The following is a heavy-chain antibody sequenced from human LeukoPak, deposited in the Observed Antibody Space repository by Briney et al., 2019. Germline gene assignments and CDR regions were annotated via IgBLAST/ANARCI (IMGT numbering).Heavy chain of an antibody. J-gene: IGHJ4*02. Sequence: ETLSLTCTVSGGSISSSSYYWGWIRQPPGKGLEWVSATSGSGISTYYADSVRGRFTVSRDNSKNTLYLQMNSLRVEDTAVYYCAKQGALAVAGPVDDWGQGTLVTVSS. CDR1: GGSISSSSYY. CDR2: TSGSGIST. V-gene: IGHV3-23*01. D-gene: IGHD6-19*01. CDR3: AKQGALAVAGPVDD.